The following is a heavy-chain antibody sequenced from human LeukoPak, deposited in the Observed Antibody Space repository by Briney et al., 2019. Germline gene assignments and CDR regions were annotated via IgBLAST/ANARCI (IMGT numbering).Heavy chain of an antibody. CDR1: GFTVSSNY. V-gene: IGHV3-53*01. J-gene: IGHJ5*02. Sequence: GGSLRLSCVASGFTVSSNYMSWVRQAPGKGLEWGSVIYSGGSTYYADSVKGRFTISRDNSKNTLYLQMNSLRAEDTAVYYCARLTYYYDSSGYSSWGQGTLVTVSS. CDR3: ARLTYYYDSSGYSS. D-gene: IGHD3-22*01. CDR2: IYSGGST.